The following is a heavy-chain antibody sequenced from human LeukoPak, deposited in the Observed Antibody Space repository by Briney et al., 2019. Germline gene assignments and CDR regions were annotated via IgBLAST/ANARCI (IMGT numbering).Heavy chain of an antibody. D-gene: IGHD6-13*01. CDR1: GYSISSDYY. CDR3: ARLTGGMYSNSLTAVD. J-gene: IGHJ4*02. Sequence: PSETLSLTCAVSGYSISSDYYWGCSRQPPGKGLGGIGIIYNSGSTYYNPSLKSRVTISVDTSKNQLSLQLNTVTAAHPAVYFSARLTGGMYSNSLTAVDWGQGTLVTVSS. V-gene: IGHV4-38-2*01. CDR2: IYNSGST.